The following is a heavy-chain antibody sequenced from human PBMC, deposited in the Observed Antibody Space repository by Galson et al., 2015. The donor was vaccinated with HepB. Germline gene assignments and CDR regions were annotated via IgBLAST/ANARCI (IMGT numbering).Heavy chain of an antibody. CDR2: IKSKTDGGTT. CDR3: TTIRSNDWYYFDY. Sequence: SLRLSCAASGFTFSNAWMSWVRQAPGRGLEWVGRIKSKTDGGTTDYAAPVKGRFTISRDDSKNTLFLQMNSLKTDDTAVYYCTTIRSNDWYYFDYWGQGTLVTVSS. CDR1: GFTFSNAW. J-gene: IGHJ4*02. V-gene: IGHV3-15*01. D-gene: IGHD6-19*01.